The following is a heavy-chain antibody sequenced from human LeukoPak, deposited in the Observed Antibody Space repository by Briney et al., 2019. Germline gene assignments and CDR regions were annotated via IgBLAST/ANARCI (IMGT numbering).Heavy chain of an antibody. CDR2: ISWNSGSI. Sequence: PGGSLRLSCAASGFTFDDYAMHWVRQAPGKGLEWVSGISWNSGSIGYADSVKGRFTISRDNAKNSLYLQMNSLRAADTALYYCAKDGNYYDSSGVFDYWGQGTLVTVSS. D-gene: IGHD3-22*01. CDR3: AKDGNYYDSSGVFDY. CDR1: GFTFDDYA. J-gene: IGHJ4*02. V-gene: IGHV3-9*01.